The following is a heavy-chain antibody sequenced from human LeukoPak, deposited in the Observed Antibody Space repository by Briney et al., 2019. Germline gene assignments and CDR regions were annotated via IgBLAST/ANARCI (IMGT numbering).Heavy chain of an antibody. CDR3: AKDKGGNYYGSGSLNR. CDR1: GFTFSSYA. J-gene: IGHJ4*02. Sequence: GGSLRLSCAASGFTFSSYAMHWVRQAPGKGLEWVAFIRYDGSNKYYADSVKGRFTISRDNSKNTLYLQMNSLRAEDTAVYYCAKDKGGNYYGSGSLNRWGQGTLVTVSS. V-gene: IGHV3-30*02. D-gene: IGHD3-10*01. CDR2: IRYDGSNK.